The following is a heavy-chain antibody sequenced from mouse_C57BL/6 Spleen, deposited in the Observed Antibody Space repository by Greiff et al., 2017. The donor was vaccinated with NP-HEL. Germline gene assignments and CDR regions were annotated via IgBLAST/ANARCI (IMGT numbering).Heavy chain of an antibody. CDR3: ARLRLRFDY. D-gene: IGHD3-2*02. CDR2: IYPGSGST. J-gene: IGHJ2*01. Sequence: QVQLQQPGAELVKPGASVKMSCKASGYTFTSYWITWVKQRPGQGLEWIGDIYPGSGSTNYNEKFKSKATLTVDKSSSTAYMQLSSLTSEDAAIYYYARLRLRFDYWGQGTTLTVSS. V-gene: IGHV1-55*01. CDR1: GYTFTSYW.